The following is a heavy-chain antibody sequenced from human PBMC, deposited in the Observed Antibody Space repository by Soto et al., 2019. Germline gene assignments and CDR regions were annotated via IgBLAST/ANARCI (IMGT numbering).Heavy chain of an antibody. CDR3: ARGLGVVPPYYYGMDV. CDR2: IYYSGST. CDR1: GGSISSYY. D-gene: IGHD3-16*01. J-gene: IGHJ6*02. V-gene: IGHV4-59*01. Sequence: QVQLQESGPGLVKPSETLSLTCTVSGGSISSYYWSWIRQPPGKGLEWIGYIYYSGSTNYNPSLKMRVTISVDTSKNTFSLKLSSVTAADTAVYYCARGLGVVPPYYYGMDVWGQGTTVTVSS.